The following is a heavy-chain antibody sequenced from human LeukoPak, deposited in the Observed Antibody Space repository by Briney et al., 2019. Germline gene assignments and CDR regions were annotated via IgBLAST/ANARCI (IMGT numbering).Heavy chain of an antibody. J-gene: IGHJ4*02. CDR2: ISATGSYI. CDR3: ANTDYLGY. CDR1: GFTFSNHN. Sequence: GGSLRLSCAASGFTFSNHNMNWVRQAPGKGLEWVSSISATGSYIYYADSVKGRFTISRDNVKNSLFLQMNNLRAEDTAVYYCANTDYLGYWGQGTLVTVSS. V-gene: IGHV3-21*01.